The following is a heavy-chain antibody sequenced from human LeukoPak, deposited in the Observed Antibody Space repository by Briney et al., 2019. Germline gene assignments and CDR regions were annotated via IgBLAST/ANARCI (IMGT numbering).Heavy chain of an antibody. J-gene: IGHJ4*02. CDR2: IYSGGST. D-gene: IGHD3-10*01. CDR1: GFTFSSYA. Sequence: GGSLRLSCAASGFTFSSYAMHWVRQAPGKGLEWVSVIYSGGSTYYADSVKGRFTISRDNSKNTLYLQMNSLRAEDTAVYYCAKEDLGYYGSGSYGSHWGQGTLVTVSS. V-gene: IGHV3-NL1*01. CDR3: AKEDLGYYGSGSYGSH.